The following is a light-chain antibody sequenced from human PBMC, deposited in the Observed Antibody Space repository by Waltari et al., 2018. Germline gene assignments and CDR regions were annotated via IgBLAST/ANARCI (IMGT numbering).Light chain of an antibody. CDR2: DAS. J-gene: IGKJ4*01. Sequence: EVVRTQSPATLSVSPGERATLSCRASQSVNGDLAWYQQRPGQAPRLLIHDASPRATGIPVRFSGSGSGTEFTLTISSLQSEDSAIYCCQQYNNWPPTFGGGTKVEIK. CDR3: QQYNNWPPT. CDR1: QSVNGD. V-gene: IGKV3-15*01.